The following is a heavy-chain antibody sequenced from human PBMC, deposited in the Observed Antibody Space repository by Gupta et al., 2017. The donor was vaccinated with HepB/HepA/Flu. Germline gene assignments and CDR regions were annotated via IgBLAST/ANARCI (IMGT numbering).Heavy chain of an antibody. Sequence: QVQLVQSGAEVKKPGSSVKVSCKASRGTFSSYAISWVRQAPGQGLEWMGGIIPIFGTANYAQKFQGRVTITADESTSTAYMELSSLRSEDTAVYYCARAMDDSSSWYLNWFDPWGQGTLVTVSS. D-gene: IGHD6-13*01. J-gene: IGHJ5*02. CDR3: ARAMDDSSSWYLNWFDP. V-gene: IGHV1-69*01. CDR2: IIPIFGTA. CDR1: RGTFSSYA.